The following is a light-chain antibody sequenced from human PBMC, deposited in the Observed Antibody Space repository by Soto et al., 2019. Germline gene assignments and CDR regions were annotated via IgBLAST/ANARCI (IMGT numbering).Light chain of an antibody. J-gene: IGKJ5*01. CDR3: QQYGSSPPIT. Sequence: EIVLTQSPGTLSLSPGERATLSCRASQSVSSSYLAWYQQKPGQAPRLLIYGASSRATGIPDRFSGSGSGTDFTLTISRLEPEDFAVYYCQQYGSSPPITFGTGTRLEIK. CDR2: GAS. CDR1: QSVSSSY. V-gene: IGKV3-20*01.